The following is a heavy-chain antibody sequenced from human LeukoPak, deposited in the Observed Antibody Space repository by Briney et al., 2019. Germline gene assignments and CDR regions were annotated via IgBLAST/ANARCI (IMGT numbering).Heavy chain of an antibody. Sequence: ASVKVSCKASGYTFTSYYMHWVRQAPGQGLEWMGIINPSGGSTSYAQKFQGRATMTRDTSTSTVYMELSSLRSEDTAVYYCARVLGGRDGYNRDGWAFDIWGQGTMVTVSS. CDR3: ARVLGGRDGYNRDGWAFDI. CDR2: INPSGGST. CDR1: GYTFTSYY. J-gene: IGHJ3*02. V-gene: IGHV1-46*01. D-gene: IGHD5-24*01.